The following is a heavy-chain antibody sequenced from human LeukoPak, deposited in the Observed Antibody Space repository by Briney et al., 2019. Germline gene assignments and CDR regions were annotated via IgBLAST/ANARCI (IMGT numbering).Heavy chain of an antibody. V-gene: IGHV4-61*01. CDR1: GGSFSSGSYC. D-gene: IGHD5-18*01. CDR3: ARGRGYSYVN. Sequence: SETLSLTCTVSGGSFSSGSYCWSWIRQPPGRGLEWIGYIYYSGSTNYNPSLKSRVTISVDTSKNQFSLKLCSVTAADTAVYYCARGRGYSYVNWGQGTLVTVSS. J-gene: IGHJ4*02. CDR2: IYYSGST.